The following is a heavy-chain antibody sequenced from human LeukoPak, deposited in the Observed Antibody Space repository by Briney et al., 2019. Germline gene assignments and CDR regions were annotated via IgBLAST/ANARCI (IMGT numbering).Heavy chain of an antibody. J-gene: IGHJ6*02. D-gene: IGHD3-10*01. CDR3: ARDRVAGSGSYYYYYYGMDV. Sequence: PGGSLRLSCAASGFTFSSYWMSWVRQAPGKGLEWVANIKRDGSDKYYVDSVKGRFTISRDNAKNTLYLQMNRLRAEDTAVYYCARDRVAGSGSYYYYYYGMDVWGQGTTVTVSS. V-gene: IGHV3-7*01. CDR2: IKRDGSDK. CDR1: GFTFSSYW.